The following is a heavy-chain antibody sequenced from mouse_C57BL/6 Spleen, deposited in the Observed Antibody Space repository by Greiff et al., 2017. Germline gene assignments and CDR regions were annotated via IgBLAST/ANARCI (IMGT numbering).Heavy chain of an antibody. CDR3: ARSSITTVVASDD. D-gene: IGHD1-1*01. CDR1: GYTFTSYW. Sequence: VQLQQPGAELVKPGASVKLSCKASGYTFTSYWMHWVKQRPGQGLEWIGMIHPNSGSTNYNEKFKSKATLTVDKSSSTAYMQLSSLTSEDSAVYYCARSSITTVVASDDWGQGTTLTVSS. CDR2: IHPNSGST. V-gene: IGHV1-64*01. J-gene: IGHJ2*01.